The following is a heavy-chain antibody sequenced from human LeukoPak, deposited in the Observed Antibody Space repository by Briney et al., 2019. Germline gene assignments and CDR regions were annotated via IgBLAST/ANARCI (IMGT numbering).Heavy chain of an antibody. CDR2: IRSKTYGGTT. D-gene: IGHD5-18*01. V-gene: IGHV3-49*04. Sequence: GRSLRLSCTVSGFTFGDHAMSWVRQAPGKGLEWVGFIRSKTYGGTTEYAASVKGRFIISRDGSTSIAYLQMNSLKTEDTAVYYCTRGPIQLWLYHGMDVWGQGTTVTVSS. CDR1: GFTFGDHA. J-gene: IGHJ6*02. CDR3: TRGPIQLWLYHGMDV.